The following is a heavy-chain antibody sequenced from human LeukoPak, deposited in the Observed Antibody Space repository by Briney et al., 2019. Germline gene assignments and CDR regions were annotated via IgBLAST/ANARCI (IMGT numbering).Heavy chain of an antibody. CDR3: ASPQAYYYDSSGPPSPYYYMDV. CDR1: GGTFTSYA. V-gene: IGHV1-69*05. D-gene: IGHD3-22*01. CDR2: IIPIFGTA. Sequence: SVKVSCKASGGTFTSYAISWVRQAPGQGLEWMGGIIPIFGTANYAQKFQGRVTITTDESTSTAYMELSSLRSEDTAVYYCASPQAYYYDSSGPPSPYYYMDVWGKGTTVTVSS. J-gene: IGHJ6*03.